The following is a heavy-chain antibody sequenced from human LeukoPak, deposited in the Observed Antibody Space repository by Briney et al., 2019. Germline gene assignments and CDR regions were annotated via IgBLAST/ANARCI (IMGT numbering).Heavy chain of an antibody. Sequence: SETLSLTCAVYGGSFSGYYWSWLRQPPGKGLEWIGEINHSGSTNYNPSLKSRVTISVDTSKNQFSLKLSSVTAADTAVYYCARGRLEEVAAAGEKSNDYWGQGTLVTVSS. V-gene: IGHV4-34*01. CDR3: ARGRLEEVAAAGEKSNDY. J-gene: IGHJ4*02. D-gene: IGHD6-13*01. CDR2: INHSGST. CDR1: GGSFSGYY.